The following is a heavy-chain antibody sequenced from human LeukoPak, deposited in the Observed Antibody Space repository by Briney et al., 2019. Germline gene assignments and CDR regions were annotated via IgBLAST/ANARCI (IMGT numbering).Heavy chain of an antibody. CDR2: INNSGST. D-gene: IGHD3-22*01. CDR1: GGSSSSHTYY. V-gene: IGHV4-39*01. Sequence: SSETLSLTCTVSGGSSSSHTYYWGWIRQPPGKGLEWIGSINNSGSTFYNPSLKSRVTISVDTSKDQFSLKLSSVTAADTAVYYCATVNMILVGHWYFDLWGRGTLVTVSS. CDR3: ATVNMILVGHWYFDL. J-gene: IGHJ2*01.